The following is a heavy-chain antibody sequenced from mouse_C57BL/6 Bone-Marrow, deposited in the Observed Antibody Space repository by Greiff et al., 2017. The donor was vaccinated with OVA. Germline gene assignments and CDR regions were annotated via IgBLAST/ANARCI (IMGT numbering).Heavy chain of an antibody. CDR3: ARGDYGHYYAMDY. J-gene: IGHJ4*01. V-gene: IGHV1-82*01. CDR1: GYAFSSSW. D-gene: IGHD2-4*01. CDR2: IYPGDGDT. Sequence: QVQLQQSGPELVKPGASVKISCKASGYAFSSSWMNWVKQRPGKGLEWIGRIYPGDGDTNYNGKFKGKATLTADKSSSTAYMQLSSLTSEDSAVYFCARGDYGHYYAMDYWGQGTSVTVSS.